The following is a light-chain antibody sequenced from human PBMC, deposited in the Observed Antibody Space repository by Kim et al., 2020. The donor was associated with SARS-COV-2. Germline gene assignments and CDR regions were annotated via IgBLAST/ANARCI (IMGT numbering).Light chain of an antibody. CDR3: AVWDDSLSGVV. CDR2: GND. J-gene: IGLJ7*01. Sequence: GQRVTISCSGSTSNIGTNSVHWYQQFPGTAPKLLIYGNDQRPSGVPDRVSGSKSGTSASLAISGLRSEDEADYYCAVWDDSLSGVVCGGGTQLTVL. CDR1: TSNIGTNS. V-gene: IGLV1-47*01.